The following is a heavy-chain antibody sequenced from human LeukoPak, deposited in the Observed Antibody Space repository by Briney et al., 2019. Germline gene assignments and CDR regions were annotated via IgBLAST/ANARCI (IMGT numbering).Heavy chain of an antibody. D-gene: IGHD3-10*01. J-gene: IGHJ4*02. V-gene: IGHV3-53*01. CDR3: ARVWELSYDH. Sequence: GGSLRLSCAASGFSVSTDHMSWVRQAPGKGLEWVSVIYSDGSRYYADTVKGRFTISRDNSKNTVDLLVNSPRAEDTAMYYCARVWELSYDHWGQGILVTVSS. CDR2: IYSDGSR. CDR1: GFSVSTDH.